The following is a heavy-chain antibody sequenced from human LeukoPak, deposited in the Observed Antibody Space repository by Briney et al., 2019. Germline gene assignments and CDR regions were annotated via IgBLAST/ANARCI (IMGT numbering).Heavy chain of an antibody. CDR3: ASSSGGSGSYYHPY. V-gene: IGHV1-69*13. CDR2: IIPIFGTA. J-gene: IGHJ4*02. D-gene: IGHD3-10*01. Sequence: GASVKVSCKASGGTFSSYAISWVRQAPGQGLEWMGGIIPIFGTANYAQKFQGRATITADESTSTAYMELSSLRSEDTAVYYCASSSGGSGSYYHPYWGQGTLVTVSS. CDR1: GGTFSSYA.